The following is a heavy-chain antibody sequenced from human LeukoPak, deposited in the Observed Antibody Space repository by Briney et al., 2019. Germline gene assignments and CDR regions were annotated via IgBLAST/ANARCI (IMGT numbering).Heavy chain of an antibody. CDR1: GFTFSSYA. J-gene: IGHJ4*02. D-gene: IGHD4-23*01. CDR2: ISAGGGGT. CDR3: AKALYGGNVLYFDY. V-gene: IGHV3-23*01. Sequence: PGGSLRLSCAASGFTFSSYAMSWVRQAPGKGLEWVSCISAGGGGTYYADTVKGRLAIPRDNSKNRLYLQMNSLRAEDTAVYYCAKALYGGNVLYFDYWGQGTLVTVSS.